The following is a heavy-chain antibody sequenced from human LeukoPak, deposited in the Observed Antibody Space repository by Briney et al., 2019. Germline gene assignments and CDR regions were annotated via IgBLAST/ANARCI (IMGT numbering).Heavy chain of an antibody. D-gene: IGHD3-9*01. J-gene: IGHJ3*02. CDR3: VKGITIFSKAPNAFDI. Sequence: PSETLSLTCAVYGGSFSGYYWSWIRQPPGKGLEWIGEINHSGSTNYNPSLKSRVTISVDTSKNQFSLKLSSVTAADTAVYYCVKGITIFSKAPNAFDIWGQGTMVTVSS. CDR2: INHSGST. CDR1: GGSFSGYY. V-gene: IGHV4-34*01.